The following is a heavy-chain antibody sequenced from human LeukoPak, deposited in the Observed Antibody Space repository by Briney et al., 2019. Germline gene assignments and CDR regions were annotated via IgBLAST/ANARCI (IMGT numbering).Heavy chain of an antibody. Sequence: PGGSLRLSCAVSGFTFSSYSMNWVRQAPGKGLEWVSSISSSSSYIYYADSVKGRFTISRDNAKNSLYLQMNSLRAEDTAVYYCARDLAARPFYYYYYMDVWGKGTTVTVSS. V-gene: IGHV3-21*01. CDR2: ISSSSSYI. CDR3: ARDLAARPFYYYYYMDV. CDR1: GFTFSSYS. J-gene: IGHJ6*03. D-gene: IGHD6-6*01.